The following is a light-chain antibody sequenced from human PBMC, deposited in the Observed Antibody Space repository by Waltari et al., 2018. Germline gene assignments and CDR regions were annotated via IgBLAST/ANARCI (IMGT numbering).Light chain of an antibody. Sequence: QSALTQPASVSGSPGQSITISCTGTNSDVGGYNYVSWYQQHPGKAPKLLIYEVTNRPSGLSSRFSGSKSGNTASLTISGLQTEDEADYYCTSFTSSSTWVFGGGTKLTVL. J-gene: IGLJ3*02. CDR1: NSDVGGYNY. CDR3: TSFTSSSTWV. CDR2: EVT. V-gene: IGLV2-14*01.